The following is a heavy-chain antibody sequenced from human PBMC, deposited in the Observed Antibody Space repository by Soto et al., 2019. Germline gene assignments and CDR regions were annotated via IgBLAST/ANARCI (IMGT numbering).Heavy chain of an antibody. D-gene: IGHD3-22*01. Sequence: GGSLRLSCAASGFTFSSYAMSWVRQAPGKGLEWVSAISGSGGSTYYADSVKGRFTISRDNSKNTLYLQMNSLRAEDTAVYYCAKWAYYYDSSGYYYYSYYMDVWGKGTTVTVSS. CDR2: ISGSGGST. J-gene: IGHJ6*03. V-gene: IGHV3-23*01. CDR1: GFTFSSYA. CDR3: AKWAYYYDSSGYYYYSYYMDV.